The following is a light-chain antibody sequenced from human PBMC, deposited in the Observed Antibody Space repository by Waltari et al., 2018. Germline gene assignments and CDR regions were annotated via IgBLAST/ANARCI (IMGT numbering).Light chain of an antibody. CDR2: DVT. CDR3: SSYTSGDTL. CDR1: SSDIGTYDY. J-gene: IGLJ3*02. V-gene: IGLV2-14*03. Sequence: QSALTQPASVSGSPGQSITISCTGTSSDIGTYDYVSWYQQRPDKAPKLIIFDVTNRPSGVSNRFSGSKSGNTASLTISGLQAEDEADYYCSSYTSGDTLFGGGTKLTVL.